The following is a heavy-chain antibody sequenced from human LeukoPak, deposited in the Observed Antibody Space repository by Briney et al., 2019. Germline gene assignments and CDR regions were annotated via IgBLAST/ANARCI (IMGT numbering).Heavy chain of an antibody. J-gene: IGHJ4*02. CDR2: IRNKANNYAT. CDR1: GFTFSGSA. V-gene: IGHV3-73*01. D-gene: IGHD5-24*01. CDR3: TRVGYIDEGIDY. Sequence: GGSLKLSCAASGFTFSGSAMHWVRQASGKGLEWVGRIRNKANNYATAYAASVKGRFTISRDNAKNSLYLQMNSLRAEDTAIYYCTRVGYIDEGIDYWGQGTLVTVSS.